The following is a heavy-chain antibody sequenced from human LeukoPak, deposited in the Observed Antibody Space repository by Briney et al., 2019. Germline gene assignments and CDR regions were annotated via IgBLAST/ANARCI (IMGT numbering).Heavy chain of an antibody. CDR3: ARGHLHSSGYPIDYFDY. CDR2: IIPIFGTA. J-gene: IGHJ4*02. V-gene: IGHV1-69*13. CDR1: GGTFTSYA. Sequence: GASVKVSCKASGGTFTSYAISWVRQAPGQGLEWMGGIIPIFGTANYAQKFQGRVTITADESTSTAYMELSSLRSEDTAVYYCARGHLHSSGYPIDYFDYWGQGTLVTVSS. D-gene: IGHD3-22*01.